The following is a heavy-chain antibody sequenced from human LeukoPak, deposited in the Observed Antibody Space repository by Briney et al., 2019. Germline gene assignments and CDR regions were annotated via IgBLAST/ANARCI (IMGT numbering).Heavy chain of an antibody. J-gene: IGHJ3*02. D-gene: IGHD2-2*01. CDR2: ISWNSGSI. Sequence: GRSLRLSCAASGFTFDDYAMHWVRQAPGKGLEWVSGISWNSGSIGYADSVKGRFTISRDNAKNSLYLQMNSLRAEDTALYYCAKGDGYCSSTSYPTTVDAFDIWGQGTMVTVSS. CDR1: GFTFDDYA. V-gene: IGHV3-9*01. CDR3: AKGDGYCSSTSYPTTVDAFDI.